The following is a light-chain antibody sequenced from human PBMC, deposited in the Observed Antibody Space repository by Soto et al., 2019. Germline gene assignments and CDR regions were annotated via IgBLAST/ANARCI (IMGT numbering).Light chain of an antibody. Sequence: DIQMTQSPSSLSASVGDSVTITCQASQDIYDYLNWYQHKPGKAPRLLIYAASNVETGVPSRFSGSGSGTDFTFTINSLQPEDIATYYCQQYDNSPMFTFGRGTKVDIK. CDR1: QDIYDY. CDR3: QQYDNSPMFT. CDR2: AAS. V-gene: IGKV1-33*01. J-gene: IGKJ2*01.